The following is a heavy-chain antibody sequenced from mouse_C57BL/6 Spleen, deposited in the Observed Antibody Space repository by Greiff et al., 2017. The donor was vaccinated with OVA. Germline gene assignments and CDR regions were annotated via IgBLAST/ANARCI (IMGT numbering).Heavy chain of an antibody. CDR1: GYAFSSYW. Sequence: QVQLKESGAELVKPGASVKISCKASGYAFSSYWMNWVKQRPGKGLEWIGQIYPGDGDTNYNGKFKGKATLTADKSSSTAYMQLSSLTSEDSAVYFCARLSNDYAMDYWGQGTSVTVSS. D-gene: IGHD2-5*01. V-gene: IGHV1-80*01. CDR2: IYPGDGDT. J-gene: IGHJ4*01. CDR3: ARLSNDYAMDY.